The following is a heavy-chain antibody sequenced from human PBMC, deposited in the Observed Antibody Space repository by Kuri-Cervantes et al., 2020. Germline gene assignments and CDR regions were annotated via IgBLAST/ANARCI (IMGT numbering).Heavy chain of an antibody. CDR2: IWYDGSNK. J-gene: IGHJ3*02. V-gene: IGHV3-33*06. CDR1: GFTFSSYG. CDR3: AKYPTGIYAFTI. Sequence: GGSLRLSCAASGFTFSSYGMHWVRQAPGKGLEWVAVIWYDGSNKYYADSVKGRFTISRDNPKNTLYLQMNSLRVEDTAIYYCAKYPTGIYAFTIWGQGTLVTVSS. D-gene: IGHD3-10*01.